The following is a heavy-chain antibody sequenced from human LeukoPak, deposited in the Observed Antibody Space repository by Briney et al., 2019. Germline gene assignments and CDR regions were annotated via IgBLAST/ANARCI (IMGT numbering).Heavy chain of an antibody. CDR2: IYYSGST. J-gene: IGHJ4*02. Sequence: SETLSVTCTVSGGSISSSSYYWGRIRQPPGKGLEWIGSIYYSGSTYYNPSLKSRVTISVDRSKNQFSLKLSSVTAADTAVYYCARDRSIAVAGTLEYWGQGTLVTVSS. CDR3: ARDRSIAVAGTLEY. V-gene: IGHV4-39*07. CDR1: GGSISSSSYY. D-gene: IGHD6-19*01.